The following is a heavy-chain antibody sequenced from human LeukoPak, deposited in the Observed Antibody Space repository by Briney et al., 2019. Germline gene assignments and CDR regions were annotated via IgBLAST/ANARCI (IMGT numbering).Heavy chain of an antibody. CDR3: ARAPNYSGSGSPFWEV. CDR2: ISGYNSDT. D-gene: IGHD3-10*01. J-gene: IGHJ4*02. V-gene: IGHV1-18*01. Sequence: ASVKVSCKSSGYTLTNYGISWVRQAPGQGLEWMGWISGYNSDTRYAQDLQGRVTVTTDTSTSTSYMELRSLRSDDTAVYYCARAPNYSGSGSPFWEVWGQGTLVTVSS. CDR1: GYTLTNYG.